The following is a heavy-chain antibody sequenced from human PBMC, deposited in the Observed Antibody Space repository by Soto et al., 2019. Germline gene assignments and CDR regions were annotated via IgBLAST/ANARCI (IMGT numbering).Heavy chain of an antibody. V-gene: IGHV1-18*01. Sequence: QVQLVQSGAEVKKPGASVKVSCKASGYTFTSYGINWVRQAPGQGLEWMGWISAYNGNTTYAQKLQGRVTMTTDTPTSTAYMELRTLRSDDTAVYYCARVITGTTFYYYYGMDVWGQGTTVTVSS. CDR3: ARVITGTTFYYYYGMDV. CDR1: GYTFTSYG. CDR2: ISAYNGNT. D-gene: IGHD1-7*01. J-gene: IGHJ6*02.